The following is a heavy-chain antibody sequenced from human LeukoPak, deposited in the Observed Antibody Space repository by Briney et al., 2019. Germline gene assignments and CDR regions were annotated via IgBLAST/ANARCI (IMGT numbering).Heavy chain of an antibody. Sequence: PSETLSLTCAVSGGSIRGYYWSWVRQSPGKGLEWIGDINQNAGTDYNPSLKSRVTMSIDSSKNQISLNVTAATAADTAIYYCARGRPRLSWLDPWGQGTLVTVSS. CDR3: ARGRPRLSWLDP. D-gene: IGHD6-6*01. V-gene: IGHV4-34*01. CDR2: INQNAGT. J-gene: IGHJ5*02. CDR1: GGSIRGYY.